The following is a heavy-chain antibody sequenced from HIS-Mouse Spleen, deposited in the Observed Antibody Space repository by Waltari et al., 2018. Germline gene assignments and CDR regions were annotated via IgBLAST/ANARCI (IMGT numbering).Heavy chain of an antibody. D-gene: IGHD6-6*01. V-gene: IGHV1-2*02. CDR1: GYTFTGYY. CDR2: NNPNSGGT. CDR3: AREYSSSSVDY. Sequence: QVQLVQSGAEVKKPGASVKVSCKASGYTFTGYYMHWVRQAPGQGLAWMGRNNPNSGGTNYAQKLPGRVTMTRDPSISTAYMELSRLRSADTAVYYCAREYSSSSVDYWGQGTLVTVSS. J-gene: IGHJ4*02.